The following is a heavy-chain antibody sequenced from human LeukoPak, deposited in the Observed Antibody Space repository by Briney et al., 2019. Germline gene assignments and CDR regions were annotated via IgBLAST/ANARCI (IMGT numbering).Heavy chain of an antibody. CDR2: IKQDGSEK. D-gene: IGHD2-2*01. V-gene: IGHV3-7*01. Sequence: GGSLRLFCAASGFTFSSYWMSWVRQAPGKGLEWVANIKQDGSEKYYVDSVKGRFTISRDNAKNSLYLQMNSLRAEDTAVYYCARDLFSSPGYCSSTSCSQGGFDPWGQGTLVTVSS. J-gene: IGHJ5*02. CDR3: ARDLFSSPGYCSSTSCSQGGFDP. CDR1: GFTFSSYW.